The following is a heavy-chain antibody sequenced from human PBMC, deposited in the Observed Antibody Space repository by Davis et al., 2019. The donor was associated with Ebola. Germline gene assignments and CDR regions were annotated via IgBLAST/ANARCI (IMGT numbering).Heavy chain of an antibody. D-gene: IGHD4-11*01. Sequence: GESLKISCAASGFTFSGSAMHWVRQASGKGLEWVGRIRSKANSCATAYAASVKGRFTISRDDSENTSYLQMNSLKIEDTAVYYCTRLGDYSDYGGHYWGQGTLVTVSS. CDR1: GFTFSGSA. CDR2: IRSKANSCAT. J-gene: IGHJ4*02. CDR3: TRLGDYSDYGGHY. V-gene: IGHV3-73*01.